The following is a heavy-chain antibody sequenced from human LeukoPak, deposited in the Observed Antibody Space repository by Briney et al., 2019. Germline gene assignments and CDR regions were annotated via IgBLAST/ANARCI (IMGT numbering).Heavy chain of an antibody. CDR3: ARSLGTTFGVDY. D-gene: IGHD1-1*01. CDR1: GGTFSSYA. V-gene: IGHV1-69*04. CDR2: IIPTFGIA. J-gene: IGHJ4*02. Sequence: SVKVSCKASGGTFSSYAISWVRQAPGQGLEWMGRIIPTFGIANYAQKFQGRVTITADKSTSTAYMELSSLRSEDTAVYYCARSLGTTFGVDYWGQGTLVTVSS.